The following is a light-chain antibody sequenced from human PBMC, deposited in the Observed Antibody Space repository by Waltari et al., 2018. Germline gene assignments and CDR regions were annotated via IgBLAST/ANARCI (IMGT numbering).Light chain of an antibody. CDR2: EVN. J-gene: IGLJ1*01. Sequence: QSALTQSASVYASPGESITISCTGTSRDVVAYENLSWYHQPPGKGPKLIIYEVNNRPSVVSDRFSGSKFALSLSLTLSGRQTEDVAEYYWSSYTTIASYVFGTGTKDTVL. CDR3: SSYTTIASYV. CDR1: SRDVVAYEN. V-gene: IGLV2-14*01.